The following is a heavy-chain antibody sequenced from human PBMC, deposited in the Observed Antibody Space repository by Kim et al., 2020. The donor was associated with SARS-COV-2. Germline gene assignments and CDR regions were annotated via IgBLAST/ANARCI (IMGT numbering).Heavy chain of an antibody. Sequence: YYHPSLKSRVTMSVDTSKNQFSLKLISVTAADTAVYYGASSIVGATFFDYWGQGTLVTVSS. V-gene: IGHV4-31*02. CDR3: ASSIVGATFFDY. D-gene: IGHD1-26*01. J-gene: IGHJ4*02.